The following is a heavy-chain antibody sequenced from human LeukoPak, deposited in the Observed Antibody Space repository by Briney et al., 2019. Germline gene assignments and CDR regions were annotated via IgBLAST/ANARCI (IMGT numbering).Heavy chain of an antibody. CDR3: ARERLGFRVDV. Sequence: SQTLSLTCTVSGDSISNYYWTWIRQSAGRGLQWIGRINTSGNTNYNPYLKSRVTMSLDTSKNQFSLNLSSVTAADTAVYYCARERLGFRVDVWGKGTTVTVSS. CDR1: GDSISNYY. V-gene: IGHV4-4*07. D-gene: IGHD3-10*01. J-gene: IGHJ6*04. CDR2: INTSGNT.